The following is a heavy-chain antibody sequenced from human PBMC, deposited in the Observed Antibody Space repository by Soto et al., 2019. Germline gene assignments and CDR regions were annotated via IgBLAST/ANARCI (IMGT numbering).Heavy chain of an antibody. J-gene: IGHJ4*02. CDR1: GFTFGDYG. V-gene: IGHV3-7*02. D-gene: IGHD4-17*01. Sequence: GGSLRLSCTGSGFTFGDYGLSWFRQAPGKGLEWVANIKQDGSEKWYVDSVKGRFTISRDNAKKSLYLQMSSLRVEDTAVYYCARGSSDYGDFDYWGQGTLVTVSS. CDR2: IKQDGSEK. CDR3: ARGSSDYGDFDY.